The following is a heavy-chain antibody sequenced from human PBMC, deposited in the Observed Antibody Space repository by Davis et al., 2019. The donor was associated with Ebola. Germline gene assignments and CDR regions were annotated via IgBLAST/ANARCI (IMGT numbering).Heavy chain of an antibody. Sequence: GESLKISCAASGFTFSSYSMNWVRQAPGKGLEWVSVIYRGGDIYYADSVRGRFTISRDNSKNTVYLQMNSLRAEDTAVYYCARGDGYNFFCHWGQGTLVTVSS. CDR2: IYRGGDI. D-gene: IGHD5-24*01. CDR1: GFTFSSYS. J-gene: IGHJ1*01. CDR3: ARGDGYNFFCH. V-gene: IGHV3-53*01.